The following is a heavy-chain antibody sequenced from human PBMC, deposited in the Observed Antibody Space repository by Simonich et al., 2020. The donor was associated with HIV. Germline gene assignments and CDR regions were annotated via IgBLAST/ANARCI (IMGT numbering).Heavy chain of an antibody. J-gene: IGHJ4*02. D-gene: IGHD2-2*01. CDR3: ARGFYQRLYYFDY. V-gene: IGHV4-34*01. Sequence: QVQLQQWGAGLLKPSETLSLTCAVYGGSFSGYYWSWIRQPPGKGLEWIGEMNHSGSTNYNPSLKSRVTISVDTSKNQFSLKLSSVTAADTAVYYCARGFYQRLYYFDYWGQGTLVTVSS. CDR1: GGSFSGYY. CDR2: MNHSGST.